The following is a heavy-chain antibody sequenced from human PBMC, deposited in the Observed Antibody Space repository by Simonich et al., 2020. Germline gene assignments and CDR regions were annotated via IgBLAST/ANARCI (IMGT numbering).Heavy chain of an antibody. V-gene: IGHV3-48*03. CDR2: ISSSGSTI. Sequence: EVQLVESGGGLVQPGGSLRLSCAASGFTFSSYEMNWVRQAPGKGLEWVSYISSSGSTIYYEDSVKCRFTISRDNAKNSLYLQMNSLRAEDTAVYYCARHYYGDYYFDYWGQGTLVTVSS. CDR3: ARHYYGDYYFDY. J-gene: IGHJ4*02. CDR1: GFTFSSYE. D-gene: IGHD4-17*01.